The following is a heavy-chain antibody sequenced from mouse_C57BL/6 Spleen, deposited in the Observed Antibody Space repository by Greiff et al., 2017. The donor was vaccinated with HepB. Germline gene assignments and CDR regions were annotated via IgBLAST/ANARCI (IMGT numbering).Heavy chain of an antibody. CDR1: GYTFTSYW. Sequence: QVQLQHPGAELVRPGTSVKLSCKASGYTFTSYWMHWVKQRPGQGLEWIGVIDPSDSYTNYNQKFKGKATLTVDTSSSTAYMQLSSLTSEDSAVYYCARSYYAMDYWGQGTSVTVSS. J-gene: IGHJ4*01. V-gene: IGHV1-59*01. CDR3: ARSYYAMDY. CDR2: IDPSDSYT.